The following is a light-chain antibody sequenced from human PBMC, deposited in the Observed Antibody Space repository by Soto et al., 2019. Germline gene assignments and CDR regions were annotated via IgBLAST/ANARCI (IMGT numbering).Light chain of an antibody. CDR1: SSNIGTHY. Sequence: QSVLTQPPSVSAAPGQKVTISCSGSSSNIGTHYVSWYQHLPGAGPTLLIYGNDRRPSGIPDRFSGSKSGTSATLDIAGLQPGDEADYYCATWDSFLSSLGGYVLGTGTKLTVL. CDR3: ATWDSFLSSLGGYV. J-gene: IGLJ1*01. V-gene: IGLV1-51*01. CDR2: GND.